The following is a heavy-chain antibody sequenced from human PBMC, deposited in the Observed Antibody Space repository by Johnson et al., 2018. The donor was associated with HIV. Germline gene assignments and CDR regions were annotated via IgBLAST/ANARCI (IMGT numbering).Heavy chain of an antibody. CDR1: GFTFSDHW. V-gene: IGHV3-74*01. CDR2: IKTDGRGT. J-gene: IGHJ3*02. Sequence: VQLVESGGGLVQPGGSLKLSCAASGFTFSDHWMYWVRQAPGKGLVWVSRIKTDGRGTNYADSVRGRFTISRDDAKNTLYLHMNSLRAEDTAVYYCVRGLDIWGQGTEVTVSS. CDR3: VRGLDI.